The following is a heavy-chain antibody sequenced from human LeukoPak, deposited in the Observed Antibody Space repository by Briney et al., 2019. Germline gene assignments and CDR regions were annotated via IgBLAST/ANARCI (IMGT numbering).Heavy chain of an antibody. CDR3: AKDLEMATTPLYYGLDV. J-gene: IGHJ6*02. V-gene: IGHV3-23*01. Sequence: PGGSLRLSCAASGFTFTNYAMSWVRQAPGKGLEWVSAISGSGINTYYADSVKGRFTISRDISKSTLYLQINSLRAEDTAVYYCAKDLEMATTPLYYGLDVWGQGTTVTVSS. D-gene: IGHD5-24*01. CDR2: ISGSGINT. CDR1: GFTFTNYA.